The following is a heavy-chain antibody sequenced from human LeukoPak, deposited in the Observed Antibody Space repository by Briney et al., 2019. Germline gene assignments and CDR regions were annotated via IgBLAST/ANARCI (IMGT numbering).Heavy chain of an antibody. V-gene: IGHV3-15*01. J-gene: IGHJ3*02. Sequence: GGSLRLSCAASGFSFRNSWMSWVRQAPGKGLEWVGRIKSKTDGGTTDYAAPVKGRFTISRDDSKNTLYLQMNSLKTEDTAVYYCTTETVAGEDDAFDIWGQGTMVTVSS. CDR3: TTETVAGEDDAFDI. CDR2: IKSKTDGGTT. CDR1: GFSFRNSW. D-gene: IGHD7-27*01.